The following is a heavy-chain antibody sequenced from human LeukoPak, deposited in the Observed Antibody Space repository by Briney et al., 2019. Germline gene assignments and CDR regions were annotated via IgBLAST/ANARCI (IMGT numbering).Heavy chain of an antibody. V-gene: IGHV1-46*01. D-gene: IGHD1-26*01. J-gene: IGHJ5*02. CDR3: ARDNSVGEIAWWFDP. CDR1: GYIFTSNY. CDR2: INPTGTRT. Sequence: ASVKVSCKASGYIFTSNYMHWVRQAPGQGLEWVGVINPTGTRTIYAQKFQGRVIMSRDMSTTTDYMELSSLRSEDTAIYYCARDNSVGEIAWWFDPWGQGTLVTVSS.